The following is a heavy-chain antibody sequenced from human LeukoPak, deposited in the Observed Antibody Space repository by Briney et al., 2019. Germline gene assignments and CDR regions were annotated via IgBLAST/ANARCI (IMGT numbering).Heavy chain of an antibody. J-gene: IGHJ4*02. CDR3: AKDRGLVGSTPSNFDY. CDR2: ISGSGGST. Sequence: GGSLRLSCAASGFTFSSNAMNWVRQAPGKGLEWVSGISGSGGSTYSADSVKGRFTISRDNSKKTVYLQMNSLRAEDTAVYYCAKDRGLVGSTPSNFDYWGQGTLVIVSS. CDR1: GFTFSSNA. V-gene: IGHV3-23*01. D-gene: IGHD1-26*01.